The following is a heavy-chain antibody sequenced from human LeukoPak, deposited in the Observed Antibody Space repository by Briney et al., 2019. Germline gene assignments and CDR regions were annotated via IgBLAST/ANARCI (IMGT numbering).Heavy chain of an antibody. J-gene: IGHJ6*02. V-gene: IGHV3-33*08. D-gene: IGHD4/OR15-4a*01. Sequence: GGSLRLSCAASGFTFSSYGMHWVRQAPGKGLEWVAVIWYDGSNKYYADSVKGRFTISRDNSKNTLYLQMNSLRAEDTAVYYCARDTDYSLTLDYYYYYGMDVWGQGTTVTVSS. CDR2: IWYDGSNK. CDR1: GFTFSSYG. CDR3: ARDTDYSLTLDYYYYYGMDV.